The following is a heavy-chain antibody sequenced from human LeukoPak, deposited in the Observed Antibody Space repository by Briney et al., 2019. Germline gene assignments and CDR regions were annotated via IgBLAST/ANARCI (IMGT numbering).Heavy chain of an antibody. CDR3: ARHRGSYGIIGY. CDR2: IDPSDSYT. J-gene: IGHJ4*02. CDR1: GYSFTNYW. D-gene: IGHD1-26*01. V-gene: IGHV5-10-1*01. Sequence: GESLKISCKGSGYSFTNYWISWVRQMPGKGLEWMGRIDPSDSYTNYSPSFQGHVTISADRSISTAYLQWSSLRASDTAMYYCARHRGSYGIIGYWGQGTLVTVSS.